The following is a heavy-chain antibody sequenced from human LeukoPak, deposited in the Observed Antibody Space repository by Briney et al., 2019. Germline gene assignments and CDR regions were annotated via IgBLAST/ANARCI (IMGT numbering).Heavy chain of an antibody. J-gene: IGHJ4*02. Sequence: PSETLSLTCTVSGGSISSYYWSCIRQPPGKGLEWIGYIYYSGSTNYNPSLKSRVTISVDTSKNQFSLKLSSVTAADTAVYYCAREGDTAMGLFDYWGQGTLVTVSS. CDR2: IYYSGST. CDR3: AREGDTAMGLFDY. V-gene: IGHV4-59*01. D-gene: IGHD5-18*01. CDR1: GGSISSYY.